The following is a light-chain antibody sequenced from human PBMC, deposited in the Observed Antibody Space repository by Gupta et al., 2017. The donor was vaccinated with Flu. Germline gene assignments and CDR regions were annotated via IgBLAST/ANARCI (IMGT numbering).Light chain of an antibody. Sequence: IQLTQSPSTLSASVGDRVTITCRASQSISDYLAWFQQKPGKAPKLLISKASNLEGGVPSRFSGSGSGSEFTLTISSLQPDDFATYYCQQYNHYWTFGQGTKVDIK. CDR1: QSISDY. J-gene: IGKJ1*01. CDR3: QQYNHYWT. CDR2: KAS. V-gene: IGKV1-5*03.